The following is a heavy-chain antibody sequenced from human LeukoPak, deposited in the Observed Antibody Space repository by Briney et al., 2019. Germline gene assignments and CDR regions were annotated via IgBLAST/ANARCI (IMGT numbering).Heavy chain of an antibody. CDR3: AKVYSRDYGGNRFFHY. Sequence: GGSLRLSCAASGFTFSNYAMSWVRQAPGKGLEWVSLIRCRGVGTYYADSVKGRFTIPRDNSKNTLYLHMTSLRAEDTAVYYCAKVYSRDYGGNRFFHYWGQGTLLTVSS. D-gene: IGHD4-23*01. CDR1: GFTFSNYA. CDR2: IRCRGVGT. V-gene: IGHV3-23*01. J-gene: IGHJ4*02.